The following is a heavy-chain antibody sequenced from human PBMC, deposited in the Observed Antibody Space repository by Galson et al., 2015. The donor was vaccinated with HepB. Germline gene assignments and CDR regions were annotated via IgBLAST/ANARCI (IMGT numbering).Heavy chain of an antibody. J-gene: IGHJ6*02. CDR3: ARDEIVRVNWNDTPMDV. CDR2: ISSSSSYI. D-gene: IGHD1-20*01. CDR1: GFTFSSYS. V-gene: IGHV3-21*01. Sequence: SLRLSCAASGFTFSSYSMNWVRQAPGKGLEWVSSISSSSSYIYYADSVKGRFTISRDNAKNSLYLQMNSLRAEDTAVYYCARDEIVRVNWNDTPMDVWGQGTTVTVSS.